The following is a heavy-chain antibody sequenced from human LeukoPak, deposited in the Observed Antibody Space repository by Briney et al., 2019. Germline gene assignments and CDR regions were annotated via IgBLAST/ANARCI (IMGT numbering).Heavy chain of an antibody. J-gene: IGHJ4*02. CDR2: IKPDGSEK. Sequence: PGGSLRLSCAASGFTFSTYWMTWVRQAPGKGLEWVANIKPDGSEKYYVDSVKGRFTIPRDNGKNSLYLQMNSLRAEDTAVYYCAKVGAHFDWLLSPFDYWGQGTLVTVSS. CDR3: AKVGAHFDWLLSPFDY. CDR1: GFTFSTYW. D-gene: IGHD3-9*01. V-gene: IGHV3-7*05.